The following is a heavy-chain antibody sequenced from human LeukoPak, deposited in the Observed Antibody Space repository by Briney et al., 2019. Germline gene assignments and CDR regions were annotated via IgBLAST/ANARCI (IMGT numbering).Heavy chain of an antibody. CDR1: GGSFSGYY. J-gene: IGHJ6*02. V-gene: IGHV4-34*01. D-gene: IGHD6-13*01. Sequence: PSETLPLTCAVYGGSFSGYYWSWIRQPPGKGLEWIGELNHSGSTNYNPSLKSRVTISVDTSKNQFSLKLSSVTAADTAVYYCARVHVAAGWYYYYGMDVWGQGTTVTVSS. CDR3: ARVHVAAGWYYYYGMDV. CDR2: LNHSGST.